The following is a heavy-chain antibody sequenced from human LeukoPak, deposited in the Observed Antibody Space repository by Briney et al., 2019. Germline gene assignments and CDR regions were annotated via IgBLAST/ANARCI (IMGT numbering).Heavy chain of an antibody. CDR2: FYYIGSP. Sequence: SETLSLTCTLPGGSITSFYWSWIRQPPGRGLGWIGYFYYIGSPNYNPSLKSRVTISVDTSKNQFSLSLSSVTAADTAVYYCARERPSDCSSTSCYGWYFDLWGRGTLVTVSS. CDR3: ARERPSDCSSTSCYGWYFDL. J-gene: IGHJ2*01. V-gene: IGHV4-59*01. D-gene: IGHD2-2*01. CDR1: GGSITSFY.